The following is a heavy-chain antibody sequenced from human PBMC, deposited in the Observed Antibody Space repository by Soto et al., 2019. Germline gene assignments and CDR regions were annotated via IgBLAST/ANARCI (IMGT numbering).Heavy chain of an antibody. CDR1: GGTFSSYA. D-gene: IGHD3-22*01. CDR3: ARDFGYYYDSSGYYDAFDS. V-gene: IGHV1-69*13. J-gene: IGHJ3*02. Sequence: SVKVSCKASGGTFSSYAISWVRQAPGQGLEWMGGIIPIFGTANYAQKFQGRVTITADESTSTAYMELSSLRSEDTAVYYCARDFGYYYDSSGYYDAFDSWGQGTMVTVAS. CDR2: IIPIFGTA.